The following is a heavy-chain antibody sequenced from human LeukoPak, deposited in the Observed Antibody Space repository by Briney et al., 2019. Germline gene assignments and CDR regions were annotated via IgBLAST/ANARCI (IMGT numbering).Heavy chain of an antibody. CDR3: ARDLLAYGFQFDAFDI. D-gene: IGHD4-17*01. V-gene: IGHV4-61*02. J-gene: IGHJ3*02. Sequence: SETLSLTCTVSGGSISSGSYYWSWIRQPAGKGLEWIGRIYTSGSTNYNPSLKSRVTISVDTSKNQFSLKLSSVTAADTAVYYCARDLLAYGFQFDAFDIWGQGTMVTVSS. CDR2: IYTSGST. CDR1: GGSISSGSYY.